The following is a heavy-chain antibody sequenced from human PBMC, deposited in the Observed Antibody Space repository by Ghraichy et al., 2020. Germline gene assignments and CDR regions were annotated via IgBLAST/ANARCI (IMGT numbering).Heavy chain of an antibody. D-gene: IGHD6-13*01. J-gene: IGHJ5*02. CDR3: ARGRRSPRIAAAGTGLNWFDP. Sequence: SETLSLTCAVYGGSFSGYYWSWIRQPPGKGLEWIGEINHSGSTNYNPSLKSRVTISVDTSKNQFSLKLSSVTAADTAVYYCARGRRSPRIAAAGTGLNWFDPWGQGTLVTVSS. CDR2: INHSGST. CDR1: GGSFSGYY. V-gene: IGHV4-34*01.